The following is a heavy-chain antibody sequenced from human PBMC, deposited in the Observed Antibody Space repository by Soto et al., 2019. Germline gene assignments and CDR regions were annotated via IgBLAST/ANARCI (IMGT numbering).Heavy chain of an antibody. CDR1: GYTFTDYY. D-gene: IGHD2-8*01. CDR3: AREGGDIVQMVYALPWY. V-gene: IGHV1-2*02. J-gene: IGHJ4*02. CDR2: INPNSGAT. Sequence: ASVKVSCKASGYTFTDYYMHWVLQAPGQGLEWMGWINPNSGATSYAQRFQGRVTMTRDTSISTAYMELSRLTSDDTAVYYCAREGGDIVQMVYALPWYWGQGTLVTVSS.